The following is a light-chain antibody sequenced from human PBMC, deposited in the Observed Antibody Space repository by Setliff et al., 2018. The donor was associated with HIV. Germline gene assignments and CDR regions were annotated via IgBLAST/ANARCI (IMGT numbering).Light chain of an antibody. CDR3: CSYAGSSTFPYV. Sequence: QSALIQPPSVSGSPGQSVTISCTGTSSDVGSYNLVSWYQQHPGKAPKVMIYEVTKRPSGVSNRFSGSKSGNAASLTISGLQAEDEADYYCCSYAGSSTFPYVFGTGTKVTVL. CDR1: SSDVGSYNL. V-gene: IGLV2-23*02. J-gene: IGLJ1*01. CDR2: EVT.